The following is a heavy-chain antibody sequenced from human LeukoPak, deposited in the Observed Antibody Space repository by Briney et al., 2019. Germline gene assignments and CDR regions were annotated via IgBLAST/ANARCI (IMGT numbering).Heavy chain of an antibody. CDR1: GGSISSRNYY. J-gene: IGHJ4*02. D-gene: IGHD4-23*01. Sequence: SETLSLTCTVSGGSISSRNYYWGWIRQPPGEGLEWIGKISDSGNTYYSPSLRSRVTISIDTSKNQFSLKLSSVTAADTAVYYCARNYGGNSDFDYWGQGTLVTVSS. V-gene: IGHV4-39*07. CDR3: ARNYGGNSDFDY. CDR2: ISDSGNT.